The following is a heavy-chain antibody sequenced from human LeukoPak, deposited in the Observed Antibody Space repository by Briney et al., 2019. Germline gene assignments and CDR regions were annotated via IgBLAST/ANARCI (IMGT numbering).Heavy chain of an antibody. CDR1: GGSFSGYY. CDR3: ARGLRGGYYDSSGYYPRVNYYYYMDV. V-gene: IGHV4-34*01. D-gene: IGHD3-22*01. CDR2: INHSGST. J-gene: IGHJ6*03. Sequence: SETLSLTCAVYGGSFSGYYWSWIRQPPGKGLEWIGEINHSGSTNYNPSLESRVTISVDTSKNQFSLKLSSVTAADTAVYYCARGLRGGYYDSSGYYPRVNYYYYMDVWSKGTTVTVSS.